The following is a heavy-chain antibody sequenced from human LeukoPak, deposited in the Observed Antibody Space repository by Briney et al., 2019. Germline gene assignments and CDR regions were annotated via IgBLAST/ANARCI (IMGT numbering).Heavy chain of an antibody. CDR2: ISYDGSNK. V-gene: IGHV3-30*04. CDR3: AREPTGSGAFDI. Sequence: GGSLRLSCAASGFTFSSYAMHWVRQAPGKGLEWVAVISYDGSNKYYADSVKGRFTISRDNSKNTLYLQMNSLRAEDTAVYYCAREPTGSGAFDIWGQGTMVTVSS. J-gene: IGHJ3*02. D-gene: IGHD1-26*01. CDR1: GFTFSSYA.